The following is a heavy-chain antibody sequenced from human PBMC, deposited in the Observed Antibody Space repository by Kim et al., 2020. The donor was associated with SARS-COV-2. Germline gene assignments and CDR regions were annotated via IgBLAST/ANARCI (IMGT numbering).Heavy chain of an antibody. V-gene: IGHV3-21*01. J-gene: IGHJ5*02. CDR3: ASQSGSYRTNWFDP. Sequence: ADSVKGRFTIPRDNAKNSLYLQMNSLRAEDTAVYYCASQSGSYRTNWFDPWGQGTLVTVSS. D-gene: IGHD3-10*01.